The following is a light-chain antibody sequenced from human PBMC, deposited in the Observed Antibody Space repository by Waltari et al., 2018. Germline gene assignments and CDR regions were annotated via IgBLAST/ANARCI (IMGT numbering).Light chain of an antibody. J-gene: IGKJ4*01. CDR2: KAF. Sequence: DFKLTQSPSTLSASVGDRVTITCRASESISSYLAWYQQKPGKAPKLLIYKAFTLESGVPSRFSGGRSGADFTLTISSLQPDDFATYYCQQYRNYSPLTFGGGTRVEIE. V-gene: IGKV1-5*03. CDR3: QQYRNYSPLT. CDR1: ESISSY.